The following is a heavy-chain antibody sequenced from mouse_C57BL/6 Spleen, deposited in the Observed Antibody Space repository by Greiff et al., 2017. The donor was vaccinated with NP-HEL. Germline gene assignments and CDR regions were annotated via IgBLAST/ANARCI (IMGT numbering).Heavy chain of an antibody. J-gene: IGHJ4*01. CDR2: IWSGGST. CDR3: ARNYDSEAYYAMDY. V-gene: IGHV2-2*01. Sequence: VHLQQSGPGLVQPSQSLSITCTVSGFSLTSYGVHWVRQSPGKGLEWLGVIWSGGSTDYNAAFISRLSISKDNSKSQVFFKMNSLQADDTAIYYCARNYDSEAYYAMDYWGQGTSVTVSS. CDR1: GFSLTSYG. D-gene: IGHD2-4*01.